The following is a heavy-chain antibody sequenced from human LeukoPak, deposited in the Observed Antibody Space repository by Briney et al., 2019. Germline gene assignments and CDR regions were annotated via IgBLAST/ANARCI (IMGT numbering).Heavy chain of an antibody. D-gene: IGHD3-22*01. Sequence: GGSLRLSCAASGFTVSSNYMSWVRQAPGKGLEWVSVIYSDGSTYYADSVKGRFTISRDNSKNTLYLQMNSLRAEDTAVYYCARDRRVDYYDSSGQTNYYYYGMDVWGQGTTVTVSS. CDR2: IYSDGST. V-gene: IGHV3-66*01. CDR1: GFTVSSNY. J-gene: IGHJ6*02. CDR3: ARDRRVDYYDSSGQTNYYYYGMDV.